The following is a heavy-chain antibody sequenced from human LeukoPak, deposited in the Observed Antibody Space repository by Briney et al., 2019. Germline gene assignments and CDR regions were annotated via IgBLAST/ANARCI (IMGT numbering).Heavy chain of an antibody. CDR1: GFTFDDYG. V-gene: IGHV3-20*04. CDR3: ARDRAVYCSSTSCYTTHDAFDI. Sequence: RPGGSLRLSCAASGFTFDDYGMSWVRQAPGKGLEWVSGINWNGGSTGYADSVKGRFTISRDNAKNSLYLQMNSLRAEDTALYYCARDRAVYCSSTSCYTTHDAFDIWGQGTMVTVSS. CDR2: INWNGGST. J-gene: IGHJ3*02. D-gene: IGHD2-2*02.